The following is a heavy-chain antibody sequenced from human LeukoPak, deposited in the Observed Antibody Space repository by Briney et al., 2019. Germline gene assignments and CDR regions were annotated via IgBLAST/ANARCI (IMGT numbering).Heavy chain of an antibody. J-gene: IGHJ4*02. CDR2: IYHSGST. Sequence: PSQTLSLTCAVSGGSISSGGYSWSWIRQPPGKGLEWIRYIYHSGSTYYNPSLKSRVTISVDRSKNQFSLKLSSVTAADTAVYYCARGSTMIVDQGLDYWGQGTLVTVSS. V-gene: IGHV4-30-2*01. CDR3: ARGSTMIVDQGLDY. CDR1: GGSISSGGYS. D-gene: IGHD3-22*01.